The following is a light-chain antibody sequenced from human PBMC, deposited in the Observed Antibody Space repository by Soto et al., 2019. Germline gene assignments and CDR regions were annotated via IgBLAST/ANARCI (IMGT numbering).Light chain of an antibody. J-gene: IGKJ5*01. V-gene: IGKV3D-15*01. CDR3: QQYHNWPIT. Sequence: EIVMTQSPATLSVSPGRRATLSCRASQSVSSNLAWYQQKPGQAPRVIIYGASNRATGIPDRFSGSGSGTDFTLTISRLEPEDVAVYYCQQYHNWPITLGQGTRLEIK. CDR2: GAS. CDR1: QSVSSN.